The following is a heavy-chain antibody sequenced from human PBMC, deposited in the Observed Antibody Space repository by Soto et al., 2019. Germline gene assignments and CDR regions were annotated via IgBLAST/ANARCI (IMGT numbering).Heavy chain of an antibody. D-gene: IGHD3-3*01. Sequence: LRLSCAASGFTFSGSAIHWVRHASGKGLGWVGDIKTKANNYATTYGASVKGRFTISSEDSKYSMYLQMNSLKTEATDASDCTRHFGRDIWGQGTTVTVSS. V-gene: IGHV3-73*01. J-gene: IGHJ3*02. CDR2: IKTKANNYAT. CDR3: TRHFGRDI. CDR1: GFTFSGSA.